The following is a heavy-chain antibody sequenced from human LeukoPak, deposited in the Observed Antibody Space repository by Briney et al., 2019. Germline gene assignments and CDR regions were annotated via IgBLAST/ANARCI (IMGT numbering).Heavy chain of an antibody. CDR3: ARDRDGYNGLDF. CDR1: GYRFNSYG. D-gene: IGHD5-24*01. Sequence: GTSVKVSCKASGYRFNSYGISWVRQAPGQGLEWVGWISPFNVNTNNGEEFQGRFTMTIETSTSTAYMELRSLKSDDTAVYYCARDRDGYNGLDFWGQGTLVAVSS. CDR2: ISPFNVNT. J-gene: IGHJ4*02. V-gene: IGHV1-18*01.